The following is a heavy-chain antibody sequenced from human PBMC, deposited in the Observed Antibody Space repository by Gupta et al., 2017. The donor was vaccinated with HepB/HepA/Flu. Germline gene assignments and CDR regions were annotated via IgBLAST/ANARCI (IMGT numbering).Heavy chain of an antibody. CDR1: GFTFSSYG. D-gene: IGHD6-6*01. Sequence: QVQLVESGGGVVQPGRSLRLSCAASGFTFSSYGMHWVRQAPGKGLEWVAVISYDGSNKYYADSVKGRFTISRDNSKNTLYLQMNSLRAEDTAVYYCAKDPESIAARLDYWGQGTLVTVSS. V-gene: IGHV3-30*18. CDR2: ISYDGSNK. CDR3: AKDPESIAARLDY. J-gene: IGHJ4*02.